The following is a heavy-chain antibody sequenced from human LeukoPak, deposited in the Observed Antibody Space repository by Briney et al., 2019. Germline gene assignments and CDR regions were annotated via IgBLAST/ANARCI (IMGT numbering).Heavy chain of an antibody. CDR1: GFTFSSYS. D-gene: IGHD4-17*01. J-gene: IGHJ4*02. CDR2: ISSSSSYI. Sequence: PGGSLRLSCAASGFTFSSYSMNWVREAPGKGLEWVSSISSSSSYIYYADSVKGRFAISRDNAKNSLYLQMNSLRAEDTAVYYCARDYGRYGDPYYFDYWGQGTLVTVSS. V-gene: IGHV3-21*01. CDR3: ARDYGRYGDPYYFDY.